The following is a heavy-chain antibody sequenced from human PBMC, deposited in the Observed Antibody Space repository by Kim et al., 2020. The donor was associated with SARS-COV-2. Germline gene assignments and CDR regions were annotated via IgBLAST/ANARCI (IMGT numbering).Heavy chain of an antibody. D-gene: IGHD5-12*01. Sequence: PSFQGHVTISADKSISTAYLQWSSLKASDTAMYYCARLAPVEMATVFVDYWGQGTLVTVSS. J-gene: IGHJ4*02. CDR3: ARLAPVEMATVFVDY. V-gene: IGHV5-10-1*01.